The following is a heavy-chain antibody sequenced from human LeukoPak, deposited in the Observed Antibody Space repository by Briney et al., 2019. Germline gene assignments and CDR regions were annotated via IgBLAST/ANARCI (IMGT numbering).Heavy chain of an antibody. V-gene: IGHV4-59*08. CDR1: GGSISIYY. J-gene: IGHJ4*02. D-gene: IGHD3-10*01. CDR2: IYYSGST. CDR3: ARHSDYYYGSGTTDY. Sequence: SETLSLTCTVSGGSISIYYGSWIRQPPGKGLEWIGYIYYSGSTNYNPSLKSRVTISVDTSKNQFSLKLSSVTAADTAVYYCARHSDYYYGSGTTDYWGQGTLVTVSS.